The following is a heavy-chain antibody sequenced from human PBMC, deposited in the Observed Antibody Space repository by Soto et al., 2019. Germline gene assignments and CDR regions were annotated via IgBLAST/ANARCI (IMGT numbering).Heavy chain of an antibody. CDR3: ARGRGSTGYLGREHYFAY. D-gene: IGHD2-2*01. J-gene: IGHJ4*02. Sequence: EVQVVESGGGLVQPGGSLRLSCAASGFSVTNNYMNWVRQAPGKGLEWVSIIDIGGNTYYADSVKDRFTISRDNSRNTLYLHMASLGAEDTAVYYCARGRGSTGYLGREHYFAYWGQGTLVTVSP. V-gene: IGHV3-66*01. CDR2: IDIGGNT. CDR1: GFSVTNNY.